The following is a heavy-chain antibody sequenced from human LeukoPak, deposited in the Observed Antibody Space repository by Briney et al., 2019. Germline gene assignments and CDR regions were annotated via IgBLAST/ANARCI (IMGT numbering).Heavy chain of an antibody. CDR3: AKNPVAGRTYYFDY. Sequence: GGSLRLSCAASGFTFSRYSMSWVRQAPGKGLEWVSVISGSGGDTYYADSVKGRFTISRDNAKNSLYLQMNSLRAEDTAVYYCAKNPVAGRTYYFDYWGQGTLVTVSS. V-gene: IGHV3-23*01. CDR1: GFTFSRYS. CDR2: ISGSGGDT. D-gene: IGHD6-19*01. J-gene: IGHJ4*02.